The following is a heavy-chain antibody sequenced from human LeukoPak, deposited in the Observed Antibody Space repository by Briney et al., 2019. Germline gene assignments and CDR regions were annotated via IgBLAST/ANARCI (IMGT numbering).Heavy chain of an antibody. CDR2: IYSGGST. CDR3: GRDIVATNFDY. D-gene: IGHD5-12*01. J-gene: IGHJ4*02. Sequence: AGGSLRLSCAASGFTVSSNYMSWVRQAPGKGLEWVSVIYSGGSTYYADSVKGRFTISRDNSKNTLYLQMNSLRAEDTAVYYCGRDIVATNFDYWGQGTLVTVSS. V-gene: IGHV3-66*01. CDR1: GFTVSSNY.